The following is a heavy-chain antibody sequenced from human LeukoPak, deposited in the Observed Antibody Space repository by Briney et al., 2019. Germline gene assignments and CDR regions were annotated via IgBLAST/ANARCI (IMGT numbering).Heavy chain of an antibody. D-gene: IGHD6-13*01. Sequence: PSQTLSLTCTVSGGSTSSGSYYWSWIRQPAGKGLEWIGRIYTSGSTNYNPSLKSRVTISVDTSKNQFSLKLNSVTPEDTAVYYCARGIAAAGNNWFDPWGQGTLVTVSS. J-gene: IGHJ5*02. CDR2: IYTSGST. CDR1: GGSTSSGSYY. CDR3: ARGIAAAGNNWFDP. V-gene: IGHV4-61*02.